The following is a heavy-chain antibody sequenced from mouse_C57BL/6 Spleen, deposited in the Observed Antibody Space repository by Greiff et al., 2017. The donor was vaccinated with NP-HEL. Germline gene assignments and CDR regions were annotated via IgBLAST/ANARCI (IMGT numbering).Heavy chain of an antibody. CDR1: GYTFTSYT. V-gene: IGHV1-4*01. CDR3: ARRNSNPLTMDY. J-gene: IGHJ4*01. CDR2: INPSSGYT. Sequence: VQLQESGAELARPGASVKMSCKASGYTFTSYTMHWVKQRPGQGLEWIGYINPSSGYTKSNQKFKDKATLTADKSSSTAYMQLSSLTSEDAAGYYCARRNSNPLTMDYWGQGTSVTVSS. D-gene: IGHD2-5*01.